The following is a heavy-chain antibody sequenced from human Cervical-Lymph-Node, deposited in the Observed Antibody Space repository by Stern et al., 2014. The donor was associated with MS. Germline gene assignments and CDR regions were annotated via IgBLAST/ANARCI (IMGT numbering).Heavy chain of an antibody. V-gene: IGHV3-23*01. Sequence: EVQLLESGGGLVQPGGSLRLSCAVSGFTFSTYTMTWVRQAPGKGLEWVSSITISGDRTYYADSVKGRLTISRDNSKNTLFLQMNSLRAEDTAVYYCAKGDGYDWNFDYWGQGTLVTVSS. D-gene: IGHD5-24*01. CDR2: ITISGDRT. J-gene: IGHJ4*02. CDR1: GFTFSTYT. CDR3: AKGDGYDWNFDY.